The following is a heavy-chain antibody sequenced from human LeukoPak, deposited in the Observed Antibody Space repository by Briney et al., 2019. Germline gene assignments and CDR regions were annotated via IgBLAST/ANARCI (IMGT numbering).Heavy chain of an antibody. D-gene: IGHD1-14*01. CDR2: FDPEDGET. Sequence: ASVTVSCKVSGYTLTELSMHWVRQAPGKGLEWMGGFDPEDGETIYAQKFQGRVTMTEDTSTDTAYMELSSLRSEDTAVYYCATLGEGNHKSGDYWGQGTLVTVSS. J-gene: IGHJ4*02. CDR1: GYTLTELS. V-gene: IGHV1-24*01. CDR3: ATLGEGNHKSGDY.